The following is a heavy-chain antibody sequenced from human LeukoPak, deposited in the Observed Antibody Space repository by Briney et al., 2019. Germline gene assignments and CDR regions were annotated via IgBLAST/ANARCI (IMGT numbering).Heavy chain of an antibody. CDR3: AGLLIAAARRGAFDM. CDR1: GGSISSGSYY. V-gene: IGHV4-61*02. CDR2: IYTSGST. J-gene: IGHJ3*02. D-gene: IGHD6-13*01. Sequence: SETLSLTCTVSGGSISSGSYYWSRIRQPAGKGLDWIVRIYTSGSTNYNPSLKSRVAISVDTSKNQFSLKLSSVTAADTAVYYCAGLLIAAARRGAFDMWGQGIMVTVSS.